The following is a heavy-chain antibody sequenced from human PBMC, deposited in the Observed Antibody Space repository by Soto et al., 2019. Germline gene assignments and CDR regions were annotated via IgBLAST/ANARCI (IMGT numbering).Heavy chain of an antibody. CDR1: GFTFSSYS. J-gene: IGHJ5*02. V-gene: IGHV3-48*02. CDR2: ISSSSSTI. CDR3: ARLKYDFWSDSAAIDP. Sequence: PGGSLRLSCAASGFTFSSYSMNWVRQAPGKGLEWVSYISSSSSTIYYADSVKGRFTISRDNAKNSLYLQMNSLRDEDTAVYYCARLKYDFWSDSAAIDPWGQGTLVTVSS. D-gene: IGHD3-3*01.